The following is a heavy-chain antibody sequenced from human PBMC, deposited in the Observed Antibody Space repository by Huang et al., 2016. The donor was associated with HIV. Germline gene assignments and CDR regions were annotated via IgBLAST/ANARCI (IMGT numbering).Heavy chain of an antibody. Sequence: QVQLVESGGGVVQPGGSLRLSCAASGFTFSKYGMHWVRQATGKGLEWVTFIRYDGSNKYYADSVKGRFTISRDNSKNTLYLQIYSLRAEDTAIYYCAKDYYDFSGYFDPYFDYWGQGTLVTVSS. V-gene: IGHV3-30*02. J-gene: IGHJ4*02. CDR1: GFTFSKYG. D-gene: IGHD3-22*01. CDR2: IRYDGSNK. CDR3: AKDYYDFSGYFDPYFDY.